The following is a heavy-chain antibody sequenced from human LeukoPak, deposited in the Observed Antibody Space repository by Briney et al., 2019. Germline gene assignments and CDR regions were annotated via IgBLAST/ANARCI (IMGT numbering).Heavy chain of an antibody. CDR3: ARSTSHLVLRRWFDT. CDR1: GGSISSYY. D-gene: IGHD3-3*01. J-gene: IGHJ5*02. Sequence: SETLSLPCTVSGGSISSYYWSWIRQPPGKGLEWIGYIYYSGSTNYNPSLKSRVTISVDTSKNQFSLKLSSVTAADTAVYYCARSTSHLVLRRWFDTWGQGDLVTVSS. CDR2: IYYSGST. V-gene: IGHV4-59*01.